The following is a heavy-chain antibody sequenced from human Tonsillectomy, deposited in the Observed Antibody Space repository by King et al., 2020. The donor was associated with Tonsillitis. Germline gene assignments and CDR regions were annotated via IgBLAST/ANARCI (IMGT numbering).Heavy chain of an antibody. CDR3: ARANAGRIQLWPSGLSMHNWFDP. J-gene: IGHJ5*02. CDR2: IKQDGSEK. D-gene: IGHD5-18*01. V-gene: IGHV3-7*01. Sequence: VQLVESGGGLVQPGGSLRLSCAASGFTFGNYWMSWVRQAPGKGLEWVANIKQDGSEKNYVDSVKGRFTISRDNAKNSLYLQMNSLRAEDTAVYYCARANAGRIQLWPSGLSMHNWFDPWGQGTLVTVSS. CDR1: GFTFGNYW.